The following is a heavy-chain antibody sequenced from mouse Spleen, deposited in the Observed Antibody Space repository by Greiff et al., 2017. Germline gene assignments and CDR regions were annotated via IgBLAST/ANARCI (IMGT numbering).Heavy chain of an antibody. J-gene: IGHJ4*01. V-gene: IGHV1-19*01. CDR1: GYTFTDYY. D-gene: IGHD2-3*01. Sequence: EVQLQQSGPVLVKPGASVKMSCKASGYTFTDYYMNWVKQSHGKSLEWIGVINPYNGGTSYNQKFKGKATLTVDKSSSTAYMELNSLTSEDSAVYYCAIIYDGYAMDYWGQGTSVTVSS. CDR2: INPYNGGT. CDR3: AIIYDGYAMDY.